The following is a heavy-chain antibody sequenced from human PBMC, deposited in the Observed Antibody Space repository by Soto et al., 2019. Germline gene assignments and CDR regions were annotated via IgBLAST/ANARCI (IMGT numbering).Heavy chain of an antibody. CDR3: ARHGDYGGNSITNYYYGLDV. CDR2: IYYSGST. J-gene: IGHJ6*02. V-gene: IGHV4-39*01. CDR1: GGSISSSDFY. Sequence: QLQLQESGPGLVKPSETLSLTCTVSGGSISSSDFYWGWIRQPPGQGLEWTGSIYYSGSTYYNPSLKSRVSISVDTSKNQFSLKLSSVTAADTAVYYCARHGDYGGNSITNYYYGLDVWRQGTTVTVSS. D-gene: IGHD4-17*01.